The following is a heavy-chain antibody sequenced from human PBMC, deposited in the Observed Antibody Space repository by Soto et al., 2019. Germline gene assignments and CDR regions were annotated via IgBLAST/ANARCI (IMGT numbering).Heavy chain of an antibody. D-gene: IGHD2-15*01. V-gene: IGHV3-30*03. CDR2: ISYDGTDE. CDR3: AYSSGHARFDY. Sequence: GGSLRLSCAASGFSFSSYGMHWVRQAPGKGLEWVAMISYDGTDEYYADSVKGRFTISRDNSKNAVYLQMNSLRAEDSAVYYCAYSSGHARFDYWGQGTLVTVSS. CDR1: GFSFSSYG. J-gene: IGHJ4*02.